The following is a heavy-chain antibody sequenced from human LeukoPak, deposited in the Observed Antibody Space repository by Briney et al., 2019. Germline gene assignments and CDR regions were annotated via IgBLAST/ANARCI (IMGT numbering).Heavy chain of an antibody. J-gene: IGHJ4*02. V-gene: IGHV3-23*01. CDR1: GLTFSSNA. CDR2: ISGSGGST. Sequence: GGSLRLSCAASGLTFSSNAMSWIRQAPGKGLEWVSAISGSGGSTYYADSVKGRFTISSDNSKNTLYLQMNSLRAEYTAEYYCAKEGDSGSGFDTWGQGPLVTVSS. D-gene: IGHD1-26*01. CDR3: AKEGDSGSGFDT.